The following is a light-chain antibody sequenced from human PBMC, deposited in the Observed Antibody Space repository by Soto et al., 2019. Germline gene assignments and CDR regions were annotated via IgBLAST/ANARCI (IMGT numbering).Light chain of an antibody. V-gene: IGKV3-20*01. CDR1: QTIYRY. Sequence: EIVLTQSPATLSLSPGERATLSCRASQTIYRYLGWYQQKPGQAPRLLISDASSRATGIPARFSGSGSGTDFTLTISRLEPEDFAVYYCQQYGSSPRTFGQGTKVDIK. J-gene: IGKJ1*01. CDR3: QQYGSSPRT. CDR2: DAS.